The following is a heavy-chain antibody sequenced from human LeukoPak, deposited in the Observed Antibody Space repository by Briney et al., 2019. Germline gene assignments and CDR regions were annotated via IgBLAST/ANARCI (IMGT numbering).Heavy chain of an antibody. CDR1: GFTFSPYT. CDR3: ARTDGPGGV. D-gene: IGHD3-10*01. CDR2: ISSSSSYI. V-gene: IGHV3-21*01. Sequence: GSLTLSFPASGFTFSPYTMNWVRPAPGKGLECVSSISSSSSYIYYADSVKGRFTISRDNAKNSLYLQMNSLRAEDTAVYYCARTDGPGGVWGQGTTVTVSS. J-gene: IGHJ6*02.